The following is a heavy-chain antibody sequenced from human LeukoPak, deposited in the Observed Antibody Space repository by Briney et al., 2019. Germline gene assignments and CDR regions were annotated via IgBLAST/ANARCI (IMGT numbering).Heavy chain of an antibody. Sequence: GASVKDSRKSSLYTLTSYDINGVRPASGQGVEWRGGMSPKRGSTGYAQKLQGRVNMTRSTSISTAYMELSSLKAEHTAVYYCAIRPATIQPDYWRQGTLVSVSS. CDR3: AIRPATIQPDY. V-gene: IGHV1-8*01. CDR1: LYTLTSYD. CDR2: MSPKRGST. D-gene: IGHD5-12*01. J-gene: IGHJ4*02.